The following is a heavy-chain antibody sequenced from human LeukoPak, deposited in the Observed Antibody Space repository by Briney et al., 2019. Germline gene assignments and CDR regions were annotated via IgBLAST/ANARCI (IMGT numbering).Heavy chain of an antibody. CDR1: GFTFSSYS. CDR2: ISSSSSTI. D-gene: IGHD6-13*01. V-gene: IGHV3-48*01. Sequence: GGSLRLSCAASGFTFSSYSMNWVRQAPGKGLEWVSYISSSSSTIYYADSVKGRFTISRDNSKNTVYLQMNSLRAEDTAVYYCAKDWESSSSWANPFDYWGQGTLVTVSS. CDR3: AKDWESSSSWANPFDY. J-gene: IGHJ4*02.